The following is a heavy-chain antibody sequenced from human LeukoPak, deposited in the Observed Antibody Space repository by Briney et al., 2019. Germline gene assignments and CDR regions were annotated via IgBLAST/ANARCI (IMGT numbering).Heavy chain of an antibody. Sequence: PSETLSLTCTVSSGSISSSSYYWGWIRQPPGKGLEWIGSIYYSGSTYYNPSLKSRVTISVDTSKNQFSLKLSSVTAADTAAYYCARHLWLVQQPFDYWGQGALVTVSS. CDR2: IYYSGST. D-gene: IGHD6-19*01. V-gene: IGHV4-39*01. J-gene: IGHJ4*02. CDR1: SGSISSSSYY. CDR3: ARHLWLVQQPFDY.